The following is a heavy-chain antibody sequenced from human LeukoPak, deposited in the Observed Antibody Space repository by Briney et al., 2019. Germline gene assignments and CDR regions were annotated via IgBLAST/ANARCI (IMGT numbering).Heavy chain of an antibody. CDR1: GYTFTNYG. CDR3: ARAPYCSRTSCDYYYYSMGD. J-gene: IGHJ6*02. Sequence: ASVKVSCKASGYTFTNYGISWVRQAPGQGLEWMGWISTGNGNTNYAQNFQGRVTMTTDTSTSTAYMELRSLRSDDTAVYYCARAPYCSRTSCDYYYYSMGDWGQGTTVTVSS. V-gene: IGHV1-18*01. CDR2: ISTGNGNT. D-gene: IGHD2-2*01.